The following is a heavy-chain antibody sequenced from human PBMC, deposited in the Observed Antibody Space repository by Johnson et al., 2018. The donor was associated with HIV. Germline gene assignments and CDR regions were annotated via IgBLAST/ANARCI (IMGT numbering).Heavy chain of an antibody. Sequence: VQLVESGGGLVQPGGSLRLSCAASGFTFRSYWMSWVRQAPGKGLEWVANIKQHGSETYYVGSVKGRFTISRDNAKNSLFLQMDSLRAEDTAVYYCAKDLFRWELLPRAFDIWGQGTMVTVSS. J-gene: IGHJ3*02. CDR3: AKDLFRWELLPRAFDI. CDR1: GFTFRSYW. V-gene: IGHV3-7*01. D-gene: IGHD1-26*01. CDR2: IKQHGSET.